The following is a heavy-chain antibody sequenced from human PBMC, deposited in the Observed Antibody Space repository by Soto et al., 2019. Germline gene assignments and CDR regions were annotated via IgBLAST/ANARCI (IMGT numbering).Heavy chain of an antibody. J-gene: IGHJ4*02. Sequence: ASVKVSCKASGYSFTNYPIAWVRRAPGQGLEWMGWISAYSGDTNYAQKFQGRVTMTRDTSTTTAYLELRSLRSDDTAVYYCARATTMMFPAPAYWRQGTPVTVSS. CDR2: ISAYSGDT. V-gene: IGHV1-18*01. CDR3: ARATTMMFPAPAY. CDR1: GYSFTNYP. D-gene: IGHD4-4*01.